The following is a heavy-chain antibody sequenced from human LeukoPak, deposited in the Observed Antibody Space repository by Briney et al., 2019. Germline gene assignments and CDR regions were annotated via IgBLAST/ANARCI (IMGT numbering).Heavy chain of an antibody. CDR2: IIPIFGTA. J-gene: IGHJ4*02. V-gene: IGHV1-69*06. D-gene: IGHD6-6*01. Sequence: SVKVSCKASGGTFSSYAISWVRQAPGQGLEWMGGIIPIFGTANYAQKFQGRVTITADKSTSTAYMELSSLRSEDTAVYYCARGRGVAARPGEDYFDYWGQGTLVTVSS. CDR3: ARGRGVAARPGEDYFDY. CDR1: GGTFSSYA.